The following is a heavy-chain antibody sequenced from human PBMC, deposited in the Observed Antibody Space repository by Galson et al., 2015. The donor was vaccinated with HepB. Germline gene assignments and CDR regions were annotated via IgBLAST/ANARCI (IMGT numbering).Heavy chain of an antibody. Sequence: SETLSLTCTVSGGSISSYYWGWIRQPPGKGLEWIGSIHDSVNTYYNPSLKSRITISVDTSSNQLSLKLSSVTAADTALYFCARTRVTTITLAQSRTSFDSWGQGTLVTVSS. CDR1: GGSISSYY. V-gene: IGHV4-39*07. CDR2: IHDSVNT. CDR3: ARTRVTTITLAQSRTSFDS. J-gene: IGHJ4*02. D-gene: IGHD1-20*01.